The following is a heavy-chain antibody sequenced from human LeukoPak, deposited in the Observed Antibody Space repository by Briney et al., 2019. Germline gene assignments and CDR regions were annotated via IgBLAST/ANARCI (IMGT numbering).Heavy chain of an antibody. Sequence: ASVKVSCKASGGTFSSYSISWVRQAPGQGLEWMGGIVPIFGTADYAQKFQGRVTITADESTSTAYMELSSLRSEDTAVYYCARDRYYYISGSYRLFDYWGQGTLVTVSS. J-gene: IGHJ4*02. V-gene: IGHV1-69*13. D-gene: IGHD3-10*01. CDR2: IVPIFGTA. CDR3: ARDRYYYISGSYRLFDY. CDR1: GGTFSSYS.